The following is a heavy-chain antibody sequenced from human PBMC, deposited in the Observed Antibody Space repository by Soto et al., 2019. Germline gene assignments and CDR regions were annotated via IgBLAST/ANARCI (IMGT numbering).Heavy chain of an antibody. CDR1: GFTFSNAW. CDR3: TTADFTMIVPSVRFDP. CDR2: IKSKTDGGTT. J-gene: IGHJ5*02. V-gene: IGHV3-15*07. D-gene: IGHD3-22*01. Sequence: EVQLVESGGGLVKPGGSLRLSCAASGFTFSNAWMNWVRQAPGKGLEWVGRIKSKTDGGTTDYVAPVKGRFTISRDDVKNTLFLQMNSLKTEDTAVYYCTTADFTMIVPSVRFDPWGQGTLVTVSS.